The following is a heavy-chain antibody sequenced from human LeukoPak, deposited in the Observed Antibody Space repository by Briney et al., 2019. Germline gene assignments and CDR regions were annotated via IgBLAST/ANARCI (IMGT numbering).Heavy chain of an antibody. D-gene: IGHD3-16*01. CDR3: TVPQSGGNWFDP. V-gene: IGHV3-73*01. J-gene: IGHJ5*02. CDR2: IRGKGFSDPP. CDR1: GFTFSDSA. Sequence: GGSLRLSCAASGFTFSDSAIHWVRQASGKGLEWVGRIRGKGFSDPPAYAASVKDRFTISRDDSESTAYLEMNSLKAEDTAVYYCTVPQSGGNWFDPWGPGTQVTVSS.